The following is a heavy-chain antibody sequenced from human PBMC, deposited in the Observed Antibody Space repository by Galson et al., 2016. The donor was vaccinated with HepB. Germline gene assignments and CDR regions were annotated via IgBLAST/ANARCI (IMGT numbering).Heavy chain of an antibody. V-gene: IGHV1-8*02. D-gene: IGHD2-21*02. J-gene: IGHJ6*02. CDR3: ARGVVCYGDRCTYTGMDV. CDR1: GYTFTSYG. Sequence: SVKVSCKASGYTFTSYGINWVRQATGQGLEWLGWMNPNSGNTLYAQNFQGRVTMTSNTSISTAYMELSSLTSEDTAIYYCARGVVCYGDRCTYTGMDVWGQGTTVTVSS. CDR2: MNPNSGNT.